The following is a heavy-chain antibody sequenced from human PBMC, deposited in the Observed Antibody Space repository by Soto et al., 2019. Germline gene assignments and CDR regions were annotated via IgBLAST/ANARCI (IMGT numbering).Heavy chain of an antibody. Sequence: QVQLVQSGAEVKKPGASVKVSCKASGYTFTNYYIHWVRQAPRQGLEWMGIINPSGGSTSYAQKSQGRVTMTSDTSTSTVYMELSSLRSEDTAVYYCARGDGRGRSGFYYYYGMDVWGHGTTVTVSS. J-gene: IGHJ6*02. V-gene: IGHV1-46*01. CDR2: INPSGGST. CDR3: ARGDGRGRSGFYYYYGMDV. CDR1: GYTFTNYY. D-gene: IGHD1-26*01.